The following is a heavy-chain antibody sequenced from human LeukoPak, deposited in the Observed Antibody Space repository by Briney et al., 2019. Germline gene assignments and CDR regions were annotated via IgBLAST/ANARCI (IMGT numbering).Heavy chain of an antibody. V-gene: IGHV3-30*02. CDR2: IRYDGSHK. J-gene: IGHJ4*02. D-gene: IGHD7-27*01. CDR3: GRGHWGLDY. CDR1: GFSFSSYG. Sequence: PGGSLRLSCAASGFSFSSYGMHWVRQAPGKGLEWVAFIRYDGSHKYYADSVKGRFTTSRDNAMSSLYLQMNSLRAEDTAVYYCGRGHWGLDYWGQGTLVTVSS.